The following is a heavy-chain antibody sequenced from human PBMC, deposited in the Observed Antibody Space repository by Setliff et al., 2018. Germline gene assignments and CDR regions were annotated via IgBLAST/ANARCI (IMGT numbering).Heavy chain of an antibody. CDR3: ARDYEISATGGPRGLDY. J-gene: IGHJ4*02. V-gene: IGHV1-69*13. D-gene: IGHD2-8*02. CDR1: RGSFSSFA. Sequence: SVKVSCKTARGSFSSFAFSWVRQAPGQGLVWMGRIIPLFGTSSYAQEFQGRVTLSADESTTTAYLELRSLTSDDTAVYFCARDYEISATGGPRGLDYWGQGTLVTVSS. CDR2: IIPLFGTS.